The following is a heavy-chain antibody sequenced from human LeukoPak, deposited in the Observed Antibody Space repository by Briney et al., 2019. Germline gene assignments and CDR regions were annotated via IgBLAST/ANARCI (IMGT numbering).Heavy chain of an antibody. D-gene: IGHD2-15*01. J-gene: IGHJ6*02. CDR2: ISGSGDKT. V-gene: IGHV3-23*01. CDR1: GFTFSSYA. CDR3: ARDLSDSVVVAATGVDYYYGMDV. Sequence: PGGSLRLSCAASGFTFSSYAMSWVRQAPGKGLEWVSLISGSGDKTYYADSVKGRFTISRDNSKNTLYLQMNSLRAEDTAVYYCARDLSDSVVVAATGVDYYYGMDVWGQGTTVTVSS.